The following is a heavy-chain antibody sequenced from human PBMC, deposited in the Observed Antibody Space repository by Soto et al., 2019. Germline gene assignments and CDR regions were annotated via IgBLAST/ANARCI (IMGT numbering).Heavy chain of an antibody. CDR1: GYSFTSYW. J-gene: IGHJ6*02. V-gene: IGHV5-51*01. CDR2: IYPGDSDT. CDR3: ARQNSSSWITYYYYGMDV. Sequence: PGESLKISCKGSGYSFTSYWIGWVRQMPWKGLEWMGIIYPGDSDTRYSPSFQGQVTISANKSISTAYLQWSSLKASDTAMYYCARQNSSSWITYYYYGMDVWGQGTTVTVSS. D-gene: IGHD6-13*01.